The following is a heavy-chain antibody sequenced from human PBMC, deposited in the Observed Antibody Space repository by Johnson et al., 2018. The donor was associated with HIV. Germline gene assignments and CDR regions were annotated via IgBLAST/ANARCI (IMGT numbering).Heavy chain of an antibody. CDR1: GFTFKNYA. Sequence: QVQLVESGGGVVQPGRSLRLSCEASGFTFKNYAMHWVRQAPGKGLEWVAVIWYDGSKKHYADSVKGRFTISRDNSKNILYLQMNTLRAEDTAVYYCAKSPGKDNGGNSGAFDIWGQGTMVTVSS. CDR3: AKSPGKDNGGNSGAFDI. D-gene: IGHD4-23*01. CDR2: IWYDGSKK. V-gene: IGHV3-33*06. J-gene: IGHJ3*02.